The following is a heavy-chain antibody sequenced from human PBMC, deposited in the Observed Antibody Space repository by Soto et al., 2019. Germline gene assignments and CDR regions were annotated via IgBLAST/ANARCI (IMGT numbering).Heavy chain of an antibody. V-gene: IGHV3-30-3*01. Sequence: QPVGSLRLSCAASGFTFSSYAMQWVRQAPGKGLEWVAVISYDGSNKYYADSVKGRFTISRDNSKNTLYLQMNSLRAEDTAVYYCARSKRGYSGYGDYYYYGMDVWGQGTTVTVSS. J-gene: IGHJ6*02. D-gene: IGHD5-12*01. CDR1: GFTFSSYA. CDR2: ISYDGSNK. CDR3: ARSKRGYSGYGDYYYYGMDV.